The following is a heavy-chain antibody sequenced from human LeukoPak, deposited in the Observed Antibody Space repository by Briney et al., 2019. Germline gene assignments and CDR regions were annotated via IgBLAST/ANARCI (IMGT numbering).Heavy chain of an antibody. V-gene: IGHV3-23*01. CDR3: AKDMIVLGFASDFDY. Sequence: GGSLRLSCAASGFTFSSYAMSWVRQAPGKGLEWVSTIRNSGGRTYYADSVKGRFTISRDDSKDTLYLQMNSLRAEDTAIYYCAKDMIVLGFASDFDYWGQGTLVTVSS. CDR2: IRNSGGRT. CDR1: GFTFSSYA. D-gene: IGHD3-22*01. J-gene: IGHJ4*02.